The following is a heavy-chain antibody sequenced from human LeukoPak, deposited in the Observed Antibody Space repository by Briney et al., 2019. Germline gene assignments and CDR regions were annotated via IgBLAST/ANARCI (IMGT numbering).Heavy chain of an antibody. CDR3: ANTDPGAYRHWFDP. J-gene: IGHJ5*02. D-gene: IGHD2-2*02. CDR2: IYYSGST. V-gene: IGHV4-39*07. CDR1: GGSISSPYF. Sequence: PSETLSLTCTVSGGSISSPYFWAWIRQPPGKGLEWIGSIYYSGSTYYNPSLNSRVTISLDTSNNQFSLRLTSVTAADTAMYYFANTDPGAYRHWFDPWGQGTLVTVAS.